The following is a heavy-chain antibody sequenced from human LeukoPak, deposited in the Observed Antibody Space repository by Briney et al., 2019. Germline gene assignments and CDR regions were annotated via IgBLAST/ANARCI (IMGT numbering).Heavy chain of an antibody. CDR3: ASGDGSGYYLFDY. CDR2: IYYSGST. CDR1: GGSISSYY. V-gene: IGHV4-59*08. J-gene: IGHJ4*02. Sequence: ETLSLTCTVSGGSISSYYWSWIRQPPGKGLEWIGYIYYSGSTNYNPSLKSRVTISVDTSKNQFSLKLSSVTAADTVVYYCASGDGSGYYLFDYWGQGTLVTVSS. D-gene: IGHD3-22*01.